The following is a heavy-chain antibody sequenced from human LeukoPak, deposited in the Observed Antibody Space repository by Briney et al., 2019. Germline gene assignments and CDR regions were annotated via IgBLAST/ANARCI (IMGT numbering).Heavy chain of an antibody. Sequence: GGSLRLSCAASGFTFSSYSMNWVRQAPGKGLEWVSYISSSRGTIYYADSVKGRFTISRDNAKNSLYLQMNSLRAEDTAVYYCASLYSYGHTNWGQGTLVTVSS. CDR3: ASLYSYGHTN. D-gene: IGHD5-18*01. V-gene: IGHV3-48*01. CDR2: ISSSRGTI. J-gene: IGHJ4*02. CDR1: GFTFSSYS.